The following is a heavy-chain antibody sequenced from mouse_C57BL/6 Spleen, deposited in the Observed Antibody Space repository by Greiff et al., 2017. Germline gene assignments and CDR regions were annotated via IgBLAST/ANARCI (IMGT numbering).Heavy chain of an antibody. CDR3: ARGDYAYAMDY. V-gene: IGHV5-17*01. Sequence: DVQLQESGGGLVKPGGSLKLSCAASGFTFSDYGMHWVRQAPEKGLEWVAYISSGSSTIYYADTVKGRFTISRDNAKNTLFLQMTSLRSEDTAMYYCARGDYAYAMDYWGQGTSVTVSS. CDR2: ISSGSSTI. CDR1: GFTFSDYG. J-gene: IGHJ4*01. D-gene: IGHD2-4*01.